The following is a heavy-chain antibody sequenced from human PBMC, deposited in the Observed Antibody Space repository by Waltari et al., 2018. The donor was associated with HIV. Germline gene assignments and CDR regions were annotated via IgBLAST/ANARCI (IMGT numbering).Heavy chain of an antibody. CDR2: ISCSGGST. CDR1: GFTFRSYA. Sequence: EVQLLESGGGLVQPGGSLRLSCAASGFTFRSYAMSWVRQAPGKGLEWVSAISCSGGSTYDAYSVKGRFTISRDNSKNTLYLQMNILRAVDTAVYYCANIPVYVLGYFDYWGHVTLVTVSS. CDR3: ANIPVYVLGYFDY. D-gene: IGHD3-16*01. J-gene: IGHJ4*01. V-gene: IGHV3-23*01.